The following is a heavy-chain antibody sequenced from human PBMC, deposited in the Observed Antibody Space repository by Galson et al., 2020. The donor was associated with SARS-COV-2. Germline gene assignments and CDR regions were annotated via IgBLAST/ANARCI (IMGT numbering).Heavy chain of an antibody. V-gene: IGHV4-39*07. D-gene: IGHD3-22*01. CDR2: IYYSGST. CDR1: GGSISSSSYY. J-gene: IGHJ4*02. CDR3: ASDYYDSTVFDY. Sequence: AETLSLTCTVSGGSISSSSYYWGWIRQPPGKGLEWIGSIYYSGSTYDNPSLKSRVTIAVDTSKNQFSLKLSSVTAADAAVYYCASDYYDSTVFDYWGQGTLVTVSS.